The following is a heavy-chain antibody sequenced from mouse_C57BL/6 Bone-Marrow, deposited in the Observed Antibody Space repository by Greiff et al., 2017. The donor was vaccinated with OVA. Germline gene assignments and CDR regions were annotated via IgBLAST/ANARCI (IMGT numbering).Heavy chain of an antibody. J-gene: IGHJ4*01. CDR3: AREVIYYDYVGYAMDY. V-gene: IGHV5-4*01. CDR1: GFTFSSYA. CDR2: ISDGGSYT. D-gene: IGHD2-4*01. Sequence: EVHLVESGGGLVKPGGSLKLSCAASGFTFSSYAMSWVRQTPEKRLEWVATISDGGSYTYYPDNVKGRFTISRDNAKNNLYLQMSHLKSEDTAMYYGAREVIYYDYVGYAMDYWGQGTSVTVSS.